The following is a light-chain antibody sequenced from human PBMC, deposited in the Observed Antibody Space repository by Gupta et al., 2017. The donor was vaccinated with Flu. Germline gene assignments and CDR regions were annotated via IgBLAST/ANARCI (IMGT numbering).Light chain of an antibody. Sequence: QSALTQPASVSGSPGQSITISCTGTSSDVGGYDSVSWYQHHPGKAPKLMMYDVSNRPSGVSDRFSGSKSGNTASLTISGLQAEDEAEYYCSSYTSSTTLGVGTGTKVNVL. CDR1: SSDVGGYDS. V-gene: IGLV2-14*01. CDR3: SSYTSSTTLG. CDR2: DVS. J-gene: IGLJ1*01.